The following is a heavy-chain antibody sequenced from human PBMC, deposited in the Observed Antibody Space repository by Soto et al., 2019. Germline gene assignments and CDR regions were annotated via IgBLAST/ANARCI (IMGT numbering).Heavy chain of an antibody. V-gene: IGHV1-18*01. CDR3: CRAGYSFGGDWHSGCIDY. CDR2: MSAYNDNT. Sequence: QVQLVQSGAEVKKPGASVKVSCKASGYTFTSYGISWVRQAPGQGLEWMGWMSAYNDNTNYAQKVQGRVTMTTDTSTSTAYMELRSLRSDDTAVYYCCRAGYSFGGDWHSGCIDYWGQGTLVTVSS. J-gene: IGHJ4*02. CDR1: GYTFTSYG. D-gene: IGHD2-21*02.